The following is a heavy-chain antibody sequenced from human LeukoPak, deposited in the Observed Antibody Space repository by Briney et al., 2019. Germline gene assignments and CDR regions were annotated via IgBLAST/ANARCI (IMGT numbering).Heavy chain of an antibody. J-gene: IGHJ5*02. CDR2: INPNSGGT. Sequence: ASVKVSCKASGYTFTGYYMHWVRQAPGQGLEWMGWINPNSGGTNYAQKFQGRVTMTRDTSISTAYMELSRLRSDDTAVYYCARIVVVPAASGFDPWGQGTLVTVSS. CDR3: ARIVVVPAASGFDP. D-gene: IGHD2-2*01. CDR1: GYTFTGYY. V-gene: IGHV1-2*02.